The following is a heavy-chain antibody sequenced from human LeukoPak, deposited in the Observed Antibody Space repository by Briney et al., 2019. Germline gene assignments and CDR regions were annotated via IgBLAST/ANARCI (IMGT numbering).Heavy chain of an antibody. CDR3: ASPSGGRYRDDALDI. CDR1: GGALTSGSYY. CDR2: ISYTGTT. V-gene: IGHV4-61*01. D-gene: IGHD3-10*01. J-gene: IGHJ3*02. Sequence: PSETLSLTCTVSGGALTSGSYYWGWIRQPPGRTLEWIGYISYTGTTNYNPSLRSRVTISVDMSMNQIFLKLNSVTAADTAVYHCASPSGGRYRDDALDIWGQGTMVTVSS.